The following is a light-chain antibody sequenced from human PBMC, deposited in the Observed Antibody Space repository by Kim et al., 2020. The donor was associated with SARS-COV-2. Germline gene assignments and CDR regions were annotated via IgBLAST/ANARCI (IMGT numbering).Light chain of an antibody. Sequence: SVSPRERAPLSCRASQSISSNLAWYQKKPGQAPRLLIYGAFTRATGIPARFSGSGFGTEFTLTISGLQSEDFALYYCQQYNHWPYTFGQGTKLEI. J-gene: IGKJ2*01. CDR3: QQYNHWPYT. CDR2: GAF. V-gene: IGKV3-15*01. CDR1: QSISSN.